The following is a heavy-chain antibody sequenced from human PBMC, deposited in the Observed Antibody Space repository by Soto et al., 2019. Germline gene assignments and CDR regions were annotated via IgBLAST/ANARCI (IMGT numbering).Heavy chain of an antibody. CDR2: IYYSGST. CDR3: ARSGYSYGPNALLY. Sequence: TSETLSLTCTVSGGSISSYYWSWIRQPPGKGMEWIGYIYYSGSTNYNPSLKSRVTISVDTSKNQFSLKLGSVTAADTAVYYCARSGYSYGPNALLYWGQGTVVTVSS. J-gene: IGHJ4*02. CDR1: GGSISSYY. V-gene: IGHV4-59*12. D-gene: IGHD5-18*01.